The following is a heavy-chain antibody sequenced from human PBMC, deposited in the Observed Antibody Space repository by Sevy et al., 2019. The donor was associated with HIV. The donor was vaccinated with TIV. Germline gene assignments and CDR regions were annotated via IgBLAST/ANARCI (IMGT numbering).Heavy chain of an antibody. V-gene: IGHV1-69*13. D-gene: IGHD6-6*01. CDR2: IIPIFGTA. Sequence: ASVKVSCKASGGTFSSYAMSWVRQAPGQGLEWMGGIIPIFGTANYAQKFQGRVTVTADESTSTAYMELSSLRSEDTAVYYCARGLIATRRGGGYYFDYWGQGTLVTVSS. CDR1: GGTFSSYA. J-gene: IGHJ4*02. CDR3: ARGLIATRRGGGYYFDY.